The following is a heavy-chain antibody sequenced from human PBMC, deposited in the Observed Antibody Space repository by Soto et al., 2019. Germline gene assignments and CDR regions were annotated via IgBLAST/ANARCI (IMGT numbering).Heavy chain of an antibody. D-gene: IGHD2-2*01. V-gene: IGHV4-59*12. CDR1: GDSINNYY. CDR3: ARDLGYCISTSCYNWFDP. J-gene: IGHJ5*02. CDR2: IYYSGST. Sequence: SETLSLTCTVSGDSINNYYWNWIRQPPGKGLEWIGDIYYSGSTNYNPSLKSRVTISVDTSKNQFSLKLSTVTAADTGVYYCARDLGYCISTSCYNWFDPWGQGTLVTVSS.